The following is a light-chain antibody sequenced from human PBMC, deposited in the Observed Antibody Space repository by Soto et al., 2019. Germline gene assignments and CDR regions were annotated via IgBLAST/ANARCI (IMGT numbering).Light chain of an antibody. Sequence: DIRMTQSPSSLSASLGDRITITCQASQVITTSLSWFQQRPGKAPRLLIFDASYLEAGVPSRFSGSGSGTDFSFTISSLQPEDIATYYCHQYDSLPYTFGQGTKLEIK. CDR2: DAS. CDR1: QVITTS. V-gene: IGKV1-33*01. CDR3: HQYDSLPYT. J-gene: IGKJ2*01.